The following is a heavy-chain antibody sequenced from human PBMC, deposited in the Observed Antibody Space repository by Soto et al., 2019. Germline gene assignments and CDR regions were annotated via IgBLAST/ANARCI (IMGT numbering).Heavy chain of an antibody. CDR3: ARDGSRRDRYSGRCDFDY. J-gene: IGHJ4*02. D-gene: IGHD1-26*01. CDR2: ISAYNGNT. V-gene: IGHV1-18*01. Sequence: ASVKVSCKASGYTFTSYGISWVRQAPGQGLEWMGWISAYNGNTNYAQKLQGRVTMTTDTSTSTAYMELRSLRSDDTAVYYCARDGSRRDRYSGRCDFDYWGQGTLVTVSS. CDR1: GYTFTSYG.